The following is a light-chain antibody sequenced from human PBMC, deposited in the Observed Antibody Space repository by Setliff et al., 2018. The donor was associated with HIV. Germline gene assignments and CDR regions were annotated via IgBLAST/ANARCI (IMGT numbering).Light chain of an antibody. CDR2: DVN. J-gene: IGLJ1*01. CDR3: SSYTSSTPLYV. CDR1: SSDVGGYNY. V-gene: IGLV2-14*03. Sequence: QSVLTQPASVSGSPGQSITISCTESSSDVGGYNYVSWYQQHPGKAPKLMIYDVNNRPSGVSNRFSGSKSGNTASLTISGLQAEDEADYYCSSYTSSTPLYVFGIGTKVTVL.